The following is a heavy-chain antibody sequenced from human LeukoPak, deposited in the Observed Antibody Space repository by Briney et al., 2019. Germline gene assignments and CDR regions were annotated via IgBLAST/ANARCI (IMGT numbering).Heavy chain of an antibody. Sequence: GRSLRLSCGASGFTFEDSGMHWVRQGPGKGLEWVSGISWNGGGVGYAASVKGRFTISRDNAKKSLFLQMNSLRPEDTALYYCAKGDCGSSSCTRLDNWGQGTLVTVSS. CDR3: AKGDCGSSSCTRLDN. CDR1: GFTFEDSG. CDR2: ISWNGGGV. J-gene: IGHJ4*02. D-gene: IGHD2-2*01. V-gene: IGHV3-9*01.